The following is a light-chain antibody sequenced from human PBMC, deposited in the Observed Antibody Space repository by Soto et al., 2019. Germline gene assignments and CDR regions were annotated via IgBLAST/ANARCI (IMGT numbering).Light chain of an antibody. CDR3: SSYTSSSRV. V-gene: IGLV2-14*01. CDR1: SSDVGGYNY. Sequence: QSVLTQPASVSGSPGQSITISCTGTSSDVGGYNYVSWYQQHPGKAPKLMIYEVSNRPSGVSNRFSGSKSGNTASLTISGLLTEDEADYYCSSYTSSSRVFGTGIKV. CDR2: EVS. J-gene: IGLJ1*01.